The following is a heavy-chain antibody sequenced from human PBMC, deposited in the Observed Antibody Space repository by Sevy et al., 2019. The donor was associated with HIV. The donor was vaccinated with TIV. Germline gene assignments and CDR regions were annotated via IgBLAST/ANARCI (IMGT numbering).Heavy chain of an antibody. D-gene: IGHD6-6*01. V-gene: IGHV3-7*01. CDR1: GFTFSNYW. J-gene: IGHJ4*02. CDR3: ARIGYSSSAFDY. Sequence: GGSLRLSCAASGFTFSNYWMSWVRQAPGKGLEWVANIRQDGSVKYYVDSVKGGFTVSRDNVKTSVYLHMNSLRVEDTALYYCARIGYSSSAFDYWGQGTLVTVSS. CDR2: IRQDGSVK.